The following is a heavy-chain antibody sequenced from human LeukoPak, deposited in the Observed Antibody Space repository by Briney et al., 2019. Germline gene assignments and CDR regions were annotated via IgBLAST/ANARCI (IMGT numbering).Heavy chain of an antibody. CDR1: GGSISSSSYY. V-gene: IGHV4-39*01. D-gene: IGHD3-3*01. CDR2: IYYSGST. CDR3: ARQRNYDFWSGTRRGWFDP. J-gene: IGHJ5*02. Sequence: PSETLSLTCTVSGGSISSSSYYWGWIRQPPGKGLEWIGSIYYSGSTYYSPSLKSRVTISVDTSKNQFSLKLNSVTAADTAVYYCARQRNYDFWSGTRRGWFDPWGQGTLVTVSS.